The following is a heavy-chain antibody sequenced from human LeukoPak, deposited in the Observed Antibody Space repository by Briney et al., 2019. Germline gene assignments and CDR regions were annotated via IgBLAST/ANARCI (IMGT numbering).Heavy chain of an antibody. CDR2: ISYDGRNK. Sequence: GGSLRLSCAASGFTFSSYAMHWVRQAPGKGLEWVAVISYDGRNKYYADSVKGRFTISRDNSKNTLYLQMNSLRAEDTAVYYCARDRSQLLYYYYGMDVWGQGTTVTVSS. J-gene: IGHJ6*02. D-gene: IGHD2-2*01. CDR3: ARDRSQLLYYYYGMDV. V-gene: IGHV3-30-3*01. CDR1: GFTFSSYA.